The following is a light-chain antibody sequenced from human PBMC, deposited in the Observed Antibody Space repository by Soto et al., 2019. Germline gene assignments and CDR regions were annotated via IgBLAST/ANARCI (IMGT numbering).Light chain of an antibody. CDR1: ERISSS. V-gene: IGKV3-15*01. J-gene: IGKJ1*01. CDR3: QQYYNWRPR. CDR2: GAS. Sequence: EVLMTQSPATLSVSPGDTATLSCRATERISSSLAWYQQKPGQPPRLLIYGASTRATGVPARFSGSGSGTEFTLTISRLQSEDVAVYYCQQYYNWRPRFGQGTKVEIK.